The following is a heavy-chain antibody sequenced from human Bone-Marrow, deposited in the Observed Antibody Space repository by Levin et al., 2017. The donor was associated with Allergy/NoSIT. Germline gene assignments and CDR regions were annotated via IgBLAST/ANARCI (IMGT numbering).Heavy chain of an antibody. J-gene: IGHJ5*02. CDR2: INHSGST. D-gene: IGHD3-3*01. CDR3: ARVKTIFGVVIIPGSYWFDP. V-gene: IGHV4-34*01. CDR1: GGSFSGYY. Sequence: ASQTLSLTCAVYGGSFSGYYWSWIRQPPGKGLEWIGEINHSGSTNYNPSLKSRVTISVDTSKNQFSLKLSSVTAADTAVYYCARVKTIFGVVIIPGSYWFDPWGQGTLVTVSS.